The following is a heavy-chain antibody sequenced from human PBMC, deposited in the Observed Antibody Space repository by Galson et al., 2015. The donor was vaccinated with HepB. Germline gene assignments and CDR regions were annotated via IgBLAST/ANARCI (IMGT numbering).Heavy chain of an antibody. V-gene: IGHV1-8*01. CDR3: ARGSGAITMVRGVHIDY. CDR1: GYTFTSYD. J-gene: IGHJ4*02. Sequence: SVKVSCKASGYTFTSYDINWVRQATGQGLEWMGWMNPNSGNTGYAQKFQGRVTMTRNTSISTAYMELSSLRSEDTAVYYCARGSGAITMVRGVHIDYWGQGTLVTVSS. CDR2: MNPNSGNT. D-gene: IGHD3-10*01.